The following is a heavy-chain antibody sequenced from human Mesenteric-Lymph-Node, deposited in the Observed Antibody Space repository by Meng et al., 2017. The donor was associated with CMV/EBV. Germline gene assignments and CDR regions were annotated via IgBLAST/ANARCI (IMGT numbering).Heavy chain of an antibody. D-gene: IGHD3-22*01. J-gene: IGHJ3*02. CDR1: GFTFSSYW. CDR2: IKQDGSEK. Sequence: GESLKISCAASGFTFSSYWMSWVRQAPGKGLEWVANIKQDGSEKYYVDSVKGRFTISRDNAKNSLYLQMNSLRAEDTAVYYCAKDTIYYDSSGYYPLNDAFDIWGQGTMVTVSS. CDR3: AKDTIYYDSSGYYPLNDAFDI. V-gene: IGHV3-7*01.